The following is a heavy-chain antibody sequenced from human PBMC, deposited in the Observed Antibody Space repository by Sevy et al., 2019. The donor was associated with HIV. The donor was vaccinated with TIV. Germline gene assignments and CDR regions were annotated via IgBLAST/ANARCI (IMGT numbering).Heavy chain of an antibody. D-gene: IGHD3-22*01. V-gene: IGHV3-15*01. Sequence: GGSLRLSCAASGFTFSNAWMSWVRQAPGKGLEWVGRIKSKTDGGTTDYAAPVKGRFTISRDDSKNTRYLQMNSLKTEDTAVYYCTTDEAAYGIVVVTDAFDIWGQGTMVTVSS. CDR3: TTDEAAYGIVVVTDAFDI. J-gene: IGHJ3*02. CDR1: GFTFSNAW. CDR2: IKSKTDGGTT.